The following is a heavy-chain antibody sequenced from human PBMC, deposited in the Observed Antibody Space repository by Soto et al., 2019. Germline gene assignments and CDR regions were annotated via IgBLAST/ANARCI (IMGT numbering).Heavy chain of an antibody. D-gene: IGHD3-22*01. CDR1: GYTFTGYY. J-gene: IGHJ5*02. Sequence: QVQLVQSGAEVKKPGASVKVSCKASGYTFTGYYMHWVRQAPGQGLEWMGWINPNSGGTNYAQKLQGRVTMTRDTSISTAYMELSRLRSDDTAVYYCARGGITYYYDSSGYSSWGQGTLVTVSS. CDR2: INPNSGGT. V-gene: IGHV1-2*02. CDR3: ARGGITYYYDSSGYSS.